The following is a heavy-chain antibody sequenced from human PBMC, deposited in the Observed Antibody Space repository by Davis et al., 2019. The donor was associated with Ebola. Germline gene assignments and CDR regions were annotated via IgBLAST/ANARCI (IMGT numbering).Heavy chain of an antibody. D-gene: IGHD3-10*01. CDR1: GGSFSGYY. V-gene: IGHV4-34*01. CDR3: ARASGSLDY. J-gene: IGHJ4*02. Sequence: MPSETLSLTCAVYGGSFSGYYWSWIRQPPGKGLEWIGEINHSGSTYYNPSLKSRVTISVDTSKNQFSLKLSSVTAADTAVYYCARASGSLDYWGQGTLVTVSS. CDR2: INHSGST.